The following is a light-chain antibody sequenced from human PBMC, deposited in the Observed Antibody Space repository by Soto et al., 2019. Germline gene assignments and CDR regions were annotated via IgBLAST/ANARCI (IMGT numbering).Light chain of an antibody. CDR3: SSYTSSSTRV. CDR1: SSDVGGYNY. CDR2: DVS. V-gene: IGLV2-14*01. J-gene: IGLJ2*01. Sequence: QSALTQPASVSGSAGRSITISCTGTSSDVGGYNYVSWYQQHPGKAPKLMIYDVSNRPSGVSNRFSGSKSGNTASLTISGLQAEDEADYYCSSYTSSSTRVFGGGTKLTVL.